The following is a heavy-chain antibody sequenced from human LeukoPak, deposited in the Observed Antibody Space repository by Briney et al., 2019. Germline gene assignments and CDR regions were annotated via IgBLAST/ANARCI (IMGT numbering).Heavy chain of an antibody. CDR3: ASSDPRYCSSTSCRAWFDP. J-gene: IGHJ5*02. D-gene: IGHD2-2*01. CDR2: IIPILGIA. V-gene: IGHV1-69*04. CDR1: GYTFTSYG. Sequence: SVKVSCKASGYTFTSYGISWVRQAPGQGLEWMGRIIPILGIANYAQKFQGRVTITADKSTSTAYMELSSLRSEDTAVYYCASSDPRYCSSTSCRAWFDPWGQGTLVTVSS.